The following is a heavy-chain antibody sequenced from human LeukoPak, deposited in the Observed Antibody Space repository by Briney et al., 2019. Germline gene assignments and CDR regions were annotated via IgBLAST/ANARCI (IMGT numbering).Heavy chain of an antibody. J-gene: IGHJ5*02. CDR2: IHSSGST. CDR1: GASISSSSYY. CDR3: ARGLRPNWFDP. V-gene: IGHV4-61*02. Sequence: SETLSLTCTVSGASISSSSYYWIWIRQPAGKGLEWIGRIHSSGSTNYNPSLKSRVTISVDTSKNQFSLNLSSVTAADTAVYYCARGLRPNWFDPWGQGTLVTVSS.